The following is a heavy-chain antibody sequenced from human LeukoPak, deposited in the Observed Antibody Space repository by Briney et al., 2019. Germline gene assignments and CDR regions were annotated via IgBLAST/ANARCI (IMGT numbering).Heavy chain of an antibody. J-gene: IGHJ6*03. Sequence: GGSLRLSCAASGFTFSDYYMSWIRQAPGKGLEWVSYISSSGSTIYYADSVKGRFTISRDNAKNSLYLQMNSLRAEDTALYHCARGSSSSEGYYYMDVWGKGTTVTVSS. V-gene: IGHV3-11*01. D-gene: IGHD6-6*01. CDR1: GFTFSDYY. CDR3: ARGSSSSEGYYYMDV. CDR2: ISSSGSTI.